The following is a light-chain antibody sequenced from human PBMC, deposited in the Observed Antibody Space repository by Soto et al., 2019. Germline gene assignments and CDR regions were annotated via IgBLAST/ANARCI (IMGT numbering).Light chain of an antibody. CDR2: DII. V-gene: IGLV2-14*03. CDR3: VSFTTSRSYV. J-gene: IGLJ1*01. CDR1: SSDVGAYIF. Sequence: SALTHPASVSGSPGQSITISCTGTSSDVGAYIFVSWYQQHPGKAPKLMIYDIINRPSGVSNRFSRSKSGNTASLTISGLQAQDEADYYCVSFTTSRSYVFGPGTKVTVL.